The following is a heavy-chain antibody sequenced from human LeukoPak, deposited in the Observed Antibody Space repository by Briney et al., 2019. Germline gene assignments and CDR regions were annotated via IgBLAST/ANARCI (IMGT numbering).Heavy chain of an antibody. CDR2: IYYSGST. Sequence: PSQTLSLTCTVSVGSISSGDYYWNWIRQPPGKGLEWIGYIYYSGSTYYNPSLKSRVTISVDTSKNQFSPKLSSVTAADTAVYYCARRVANAYYMDVWGKGTTVTVSS. J-gene: IGHJ6*03. CDR3: ARRVANAYYMDV. CDR1: VGSISSGDYY. V-gene: IGHV4-30-4*08. D-gene: IGHD5-12*01.